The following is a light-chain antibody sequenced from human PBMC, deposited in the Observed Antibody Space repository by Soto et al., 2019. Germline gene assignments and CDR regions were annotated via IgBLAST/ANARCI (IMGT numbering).Light chain of an antibody. CDR2: DAS. Sequence: EIVLPQSPGTLSLSPGERATLSCRASHGVSSSFLAWYQQKPGQAPRLLIYDASNRATGIPARFSGSGSGTDFTLTISSLEPEDFAVYYCQQRNNWPSFTFGPGTKVDIK. CDR1: HGVSSSF. J-gene: IGKJ3*01. V-gene: IGKV3D-20*02. CDR3: QQRNNWPSFT.